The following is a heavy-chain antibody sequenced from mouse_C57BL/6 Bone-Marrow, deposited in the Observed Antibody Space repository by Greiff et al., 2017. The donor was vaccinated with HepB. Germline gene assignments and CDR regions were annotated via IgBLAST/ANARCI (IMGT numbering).Heavy chain of an antibody. J-gene: IGHJ4*01. CDR2: IWSGGST. Sequence: QVQLQQSGPGLVQPSQSLSITCTVSGFSLTSYGVHWVRQSPGKGLEWLGVIWSGGSTDYNAAFISRLSISKDNSKSQVVFKMNSLQADDTAIYYCARKGMVTTYAMDYWGQGTSVTVSS. CDR3: ARKGMVTTYAMDY. V-gene: IGHV2-2*01. CDR1: GFSLTSYG. D-gene: IGHD2-10*02.